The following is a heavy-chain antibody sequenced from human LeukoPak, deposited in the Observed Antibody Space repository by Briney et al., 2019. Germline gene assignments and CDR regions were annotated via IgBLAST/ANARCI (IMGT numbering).Heavy chain of an antibody. CDR1: GVSISSYY. D-gene: IGHD3-10*01. Sequence: SETLSLTCTVSGVSISSYYWSWVRQPPGKGLEWVGYIYYSGSTNYNPYLKSRVTISIETYKKKFSQKLSSVTAADTAVYYCARGEGSGSYYSYFDYWGQGTLVTVSS. V-gene: IGHV4-59*01. CDR3: ARGEGSGSYYSYFDY. CDR2: IYYSGST. J-gene: IGHJ4*02.